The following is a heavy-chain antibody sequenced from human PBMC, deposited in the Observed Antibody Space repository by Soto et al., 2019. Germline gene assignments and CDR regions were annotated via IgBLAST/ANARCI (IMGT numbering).Heavy chain of an antibody. D-gene: IGHD3-22*01. CDR3: ATVRAMIVGDLDY. Sequence: EVQLLESGGGLVQPGGSLRLSCAASGFTFSSYAMSWVRQAPGKGLEWVSAISGSGASTYYADSVKGRFTISRDNSKNTLFLQMNSLTAEDTAVYYCATVRAMIVGDLDYWGQGTLVTVSS. J-gene: IGHJ4*02. CDR2: ISGSGAST. CDR1: GFTFSSYA. V-gene: IGHV3-23*01.